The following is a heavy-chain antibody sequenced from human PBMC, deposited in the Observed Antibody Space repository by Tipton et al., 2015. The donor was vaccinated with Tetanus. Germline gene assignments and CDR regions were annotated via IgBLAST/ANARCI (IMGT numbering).Heavy chain of an antibody. Sequence: SLRLSCAASGFTFNTIWMNWVRQAPGKGLEWVGRVRSKAGGGTTEYAAPVKGRFTVSRDDSKNTVYMQMNSLKDEDTAIYYCTRVNTRDSFDFWGRGTMVTVSS. CDR1: GFTFNTIW. D-gene: IGHD3-22*01. J-gene: IGHJ3*01. CDR3: TRVNTRDSFDF. CDR2: VRSKAGGGTT. V-gene: IGHV3-15*07.